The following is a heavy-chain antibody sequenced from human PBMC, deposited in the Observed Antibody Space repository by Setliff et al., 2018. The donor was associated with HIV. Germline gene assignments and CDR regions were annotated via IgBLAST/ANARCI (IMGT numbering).Heavy chain of an antibody. CDR1: GDSISTHY. J-gene: IGHJ4*02. V-gene: IGHV4-59*11. CDR3: ARSTVGAGTTFP. CDR2: ISHTGNT. D-gene: IGHD1-7*01. Sequence: PSETLSLTCTVSGDSISTHYWTWIRQPPGKGLGWIGYISHTGNTDSNPSLKSRVTISVDTSKNEFSLRLRSVTVADTATYYCARSTVGAGTTFPWGRGTLVTVSS.